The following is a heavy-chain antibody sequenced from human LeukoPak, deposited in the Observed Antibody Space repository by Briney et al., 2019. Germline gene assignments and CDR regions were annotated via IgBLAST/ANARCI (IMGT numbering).Heavy chain of an antibody. D-gene: IGHD6-13*01. Sequence: TSETLSLTCTVSGGSISSYYWSWIRQPPGKGLEWIGYIYYSGSTNYNPSLKSRVTISVDTSKNQFSLKLSSVTAADTAVYYCARDLSSSWTYWYFDLWGRGTLVTVSS. CDR3: ARDLSSSWTYWYFDL. CDR2: IYYSGST. CDR1: GGSISSYY. J-gene: IGHJ2*01. V-gene: IGHV4-59*01.